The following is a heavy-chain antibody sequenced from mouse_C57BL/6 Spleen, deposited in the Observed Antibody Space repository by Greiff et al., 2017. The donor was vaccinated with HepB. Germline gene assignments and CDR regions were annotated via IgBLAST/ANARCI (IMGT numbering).Heavy chain of an antibody. CDR2: IAPANGNT. D-gene: IGHD1-1*01. CDR1: GFNIKNTY. V-gene: IGHV14-3*01. J-gene: IGHJ4*01. Sequence: VQLQHSVAELVRPGASVKLSCTSSGFNIKNTYMHWVKQRPEQGLEWIGRIAPANGNTKYAPKFQGKATITADTSSNTAYLQLSRLTSEDTAIYYCARRGIYYYGSSRYYYAMDYWGQGTSVTVSS. CDR3: ARRGIYYYGSSRYYYAMDY.